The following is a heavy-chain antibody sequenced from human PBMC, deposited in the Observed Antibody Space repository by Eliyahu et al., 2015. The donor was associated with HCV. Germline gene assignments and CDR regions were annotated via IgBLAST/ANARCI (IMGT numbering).Heavy chain of an antibody. J-gene: IGHJ5*02. D-gene: IGHD3-3*01. CDR2: INPSGGST. CDR3: ARGRITIFEVVIIGDWFDP. CDR1: GYTFTSYY. Sequence: QVQLVQSGAEVKKPGASVKVSCKASGYTFTSYYXHWVRQAPGQGLEWMGIINPSGGSTSYAQKFQGRVTMTRDTSTSTVYMELSTLRSEDTAVYYCARGRITIFEVVIIGDWFDPWGQGTLVTVSS. V-gene: IGHV1-46*03.